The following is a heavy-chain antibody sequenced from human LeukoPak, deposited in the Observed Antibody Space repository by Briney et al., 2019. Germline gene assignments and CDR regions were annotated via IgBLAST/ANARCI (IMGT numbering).Heavy chain of an antibody. CDR3: ARVRGYNWNDGGDDAFDI. CDR2: INPSGGST. V-gene: IGHV1-46*01. CDR1: GYTFTSYY. Sequence: ASVKVSCKASGYTFTSYYMHWVRQAPGQGLEWMGIINPSGGSTSYAQKFQGRVTMTRDTSTSTVYMELSSLRSEGTAVYYCARVRGYNWNDGGDDAFDIWGQGTMVTVSS. J-gene: IGHJ3*02. D-gene: IGHD1-20*01.